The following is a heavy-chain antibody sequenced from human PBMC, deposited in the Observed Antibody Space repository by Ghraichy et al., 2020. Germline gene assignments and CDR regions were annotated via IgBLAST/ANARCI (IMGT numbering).Heavy chain of an antibody. V-gene: IGHV3-30-3*01. D-gene: IGHD4-17*01. CDR1: GFTFSPYA. Sequence: GESLNISCAASGFTFSPYAMHWVRQAPGKGLEWVALISGDGSRSYYADSVKGRFTISIDNSKNTLYLQMSSLRTEDTAMYYCAKEYGWYFDLWGRGTLVTVSA. J-gene: IGHJ2*01. CDR3: AKEYGWYFDL. CDR2: ISGDGSRS.